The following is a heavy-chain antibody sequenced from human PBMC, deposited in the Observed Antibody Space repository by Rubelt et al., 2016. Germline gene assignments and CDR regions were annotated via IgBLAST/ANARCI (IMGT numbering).Heavy chain of an antibody. V-gene: IGHV3-7*01. D-gene: IGHD3-16*01. J-gene: IGHJ4*02. CDR1: GFPFSNYW. Sequence: EVQLVESGGGLVQPGGSLRLSCATSGFPFSNYWMTWVRQAPGKGLEWVANIKQDGSEKYYVDSVKGRFTISRDNAKNSLYLQMNSLEAEDTAVYYCGRGRVDLGDWGQGTLVTVSS. CDR3: GRGRVDLGD. CDR2: IKQDGSEK.